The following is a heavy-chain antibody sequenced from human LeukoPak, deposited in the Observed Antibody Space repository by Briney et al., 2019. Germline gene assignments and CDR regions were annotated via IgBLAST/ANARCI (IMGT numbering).Heavy chain of an antibody. Sequence: ASVKVSCKASGGTFSSYAISWVRQAPGQGLEWMGGMIPIFGTANYAQKFQGRVTITADESTSTAYMELSSLRSEDTAVYYCARAGGDYDFWSGYRVGAFDIWGQGTMVTVSS. D-gene: IGHD3-3*01. CDR3: ARAGGDYDFWSGYRVGAFDI. J-gene: IGHJ3*02. V-gene: IGHV1-69*13. CDR1: GGTFSSYA. CDR2: MIPIFGTA.